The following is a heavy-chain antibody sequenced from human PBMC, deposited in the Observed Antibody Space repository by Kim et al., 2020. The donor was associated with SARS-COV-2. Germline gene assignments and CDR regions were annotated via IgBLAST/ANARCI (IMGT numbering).Heavy chain of an antibody. CDR3: AKDTEYYYDSSGYHY. Sequence: GGSLRLSCAASGFTFSSYAMSWVRQAPGKGLEWVSAISGSGGSTYYADSVKGRFTISRDNSKNTLYLQMNSLRAEDTAVYYCAKDTEYYYDSSGYHYWGQGTLVTVSS. CDR2: ISGSGGST. V-gene: IGHV3-23*01. D-gene: IGHD3-22*01. J-gene: IGHJ4*02. CDR1: GFTFSSYA.